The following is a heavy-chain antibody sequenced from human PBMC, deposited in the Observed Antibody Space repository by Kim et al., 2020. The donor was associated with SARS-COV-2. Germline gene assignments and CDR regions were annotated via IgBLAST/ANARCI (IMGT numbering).Heavy chain of an antibody. CDR1: GFTFSSYA. D-gene: IGHD3-22*01. CDR2: ISYDGSNK. CDR3: ARGSDYYDSSGYLDY. J-gene: IGHJ4*02. V-gene: IGHV3-30*04. Sequence: GGSLRLSCAASGFTFSSYAMHWVRQAPGKGLEWVAVISYDGSNKYYADSVKGRFTISRDNSKNTLYLQMNSLRAEDTAVYYCARGSDYYDSSGYLDYWGQGTLVTVSS.